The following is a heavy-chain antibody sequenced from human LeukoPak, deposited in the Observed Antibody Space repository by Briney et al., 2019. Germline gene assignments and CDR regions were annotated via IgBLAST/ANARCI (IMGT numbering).Heavy chain of an antibody. CDR1: GGSFSGYY. V-gene: IGHV4-34*01. Sequence: PSETLSLTCAVYGGSFSGYYWSWIRQPPGKGLEWIGEINHSGSTNYNPSLKSRVTISVDTSKNQFSLKLSSVTAADTAVYYCARQWLDYGGNFDAFDIWGQGTMVTVSS. J-gene: IGHJ3*02. D-gene: IGHD4-23*01. CDR3: ARQWLDYGGNFDAFDI. CDR2: INHSGST.